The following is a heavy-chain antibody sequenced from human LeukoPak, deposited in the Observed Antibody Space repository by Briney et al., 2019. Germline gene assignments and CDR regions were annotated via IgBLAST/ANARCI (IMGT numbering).Heavy chain of an antibody. CDR1: GLTVSDHW. CDR3: AKWGGTETSSSDY. D-gene: IGHD1-26*01. Sequence: GESLKISCVASGLTVSDHWMSWLRQAPGKGLEWVANIKKDGSQKVYGDSVKGRFTISRDNSKKSLFLHMSGLKEDDTAIYYCAKWGGTETSSSDYWGQGALVTVSS. J-gene: IGHJ4*02. V-gene: IGHV3-7*01. CDR2: IKKDGSQK.